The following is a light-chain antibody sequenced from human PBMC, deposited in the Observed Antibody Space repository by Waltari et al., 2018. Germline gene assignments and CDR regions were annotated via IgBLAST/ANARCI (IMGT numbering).Light chain of an antibody. Sequence: SALTQPASVSGSPGQSITISCTGTSSDIGTYNFVPWYQEYPGTAPKLIIYEATKRPSGVSDRFSASKSGNTASLTISGLQADDEADYSCCSYAGGTAYVFGTGTRVTVL. CDR1: SSDIGTYNF. V-gene: IGLV2-23*01. CDR3: CSYAGGTAYV. CDR2: EAT. J-gene: IGLJ1*01.